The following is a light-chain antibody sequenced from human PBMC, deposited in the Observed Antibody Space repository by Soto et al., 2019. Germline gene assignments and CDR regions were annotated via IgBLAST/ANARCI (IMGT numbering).Light chain of an antibody. CDR1: QSLGSN. V-gene: IGKV3-15*01. CDR2: GTS. Sequence: EIVLTQSPVTLSLSPVERSTLSCRASQSLGSNLAWYQQKPGLAPRLLIYGTSTRATDIPVRFSGSGSGTDFTLTISGLQSEDFAVYYCQQYNYWPRTFGPGTKVDIK. J-gene: IGKJ1*01. CDR3: QQYNYWPRT.